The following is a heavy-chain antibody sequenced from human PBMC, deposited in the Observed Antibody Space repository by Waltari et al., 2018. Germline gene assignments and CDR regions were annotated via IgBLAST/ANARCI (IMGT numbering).Heavy chain of an antibody. CDR1: GFTFSTSA. D-gene: IGHD1-26*01. Sequence: EVLLVESGGGLVQPGGSLKVSCVASGFTFSTSAINWVRLAPGKGLQWVSYISPGSRTIYYADSIKGRFTVSRDNTRNTVYLQMNNLRVEDTAVYYCVRPRGQEPRGDSWGQGTLVTVSS. CDR3: VRPRGQEPRGDS. CDR2: ISPGSRTI. V-gene: IGHV3-48*01. J-gene: IGHJ4*02.